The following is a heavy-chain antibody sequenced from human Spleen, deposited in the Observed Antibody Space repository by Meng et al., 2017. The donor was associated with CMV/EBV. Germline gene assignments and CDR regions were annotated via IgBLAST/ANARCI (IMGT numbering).Heavy chain of an antibody. CDR2: TYYRSKWYN. D-gene: IGHD1-26*01. CDR3: AQETTTDAFDI. V-gene: IGHV6-1*01. Sequence: SQTLSLTCAISGDRVSSNIAAWSWVRQSPSRGLEWLGRTYYRSKWYNDYAVSVKGRITINPDTSKNQLSLQLNSVTPEDTAVYYCAQETTTDAFDIWGQGTVVTVSS. CDR1: GDRVSSNIAA. J-gene: IGHJ3*02.